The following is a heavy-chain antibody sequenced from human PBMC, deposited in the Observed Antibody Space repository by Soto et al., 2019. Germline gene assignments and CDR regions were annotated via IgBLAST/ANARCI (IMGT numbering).Heavy chain of an antibody. D-gene: IGHD3-10*01. J-gene: IGHJ4*02. CDR3: ARDHGGDLWFGVVLLVHFDY. V-gene: IGHV1-18*01. CDR1: GYTFTSYG. CDR2: ISAYNGNT. Sequence: QVQLVQSGAEVKKPGASVKVSCKASGYTFTSYGISWVRQAPGQGLEWMGWISAYNGNTNYAQKLQGRVTMTTDTYTSTAYMELRSLRSDDTAVYYCARDHGGDLWFGVVLLVHFDYWGQGTLVTVSS.